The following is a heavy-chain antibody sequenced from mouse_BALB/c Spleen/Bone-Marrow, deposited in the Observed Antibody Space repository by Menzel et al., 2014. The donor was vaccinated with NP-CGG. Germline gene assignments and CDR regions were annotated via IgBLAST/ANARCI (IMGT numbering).Heavy chain of an antibody. CDR2: IRNKANGYTT. J-gene: IGHJ2*01. CDR3: ARDSRSTVSHFYY. D-gene: IGHD1-1*01. V-gene: IGHV7-3*02. CDR1: GFTFTDYY. Sequence: EVNVVESGGGLVQPGGSLRLSCATSGFTFTDYYMNWVRQPPGKALEWLGFIRNKANGYTTEYSASVKGRFTISRDNSQSILYLQMNTPRAEDSATYYCARDSRSTVSHFYYWGQGTTLTVSS.